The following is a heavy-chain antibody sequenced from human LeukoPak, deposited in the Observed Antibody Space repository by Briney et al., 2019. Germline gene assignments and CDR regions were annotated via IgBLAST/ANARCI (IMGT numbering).Heavy chain of an antibody. CDR3: ASGLVGGSFDY. V-gene: IGHV3-33*03. J-gene: IGHJ4*02. CDR2: IWYDGSNR. Sequence: PGGSLRLSCAASGFSFKTYGMHWVRQAPGKGLEWVAIIWYDGSNRFYADSVKGRFTIPRDNSKSTLYLQMNSLRAEDTAVYFCASGLVGGSFDYWGQGTLVTVFS. D-gene: IGHD3-10*01. CDR1: GFSFKTYG.